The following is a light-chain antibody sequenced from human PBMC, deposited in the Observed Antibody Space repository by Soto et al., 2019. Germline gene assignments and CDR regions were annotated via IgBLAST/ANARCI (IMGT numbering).Light chain of an antibody. CDR1: QSVGGC. CDR3: QQRSNWPRT. CDR2: DAS. Sequence: VLAHSPTTVSLSPGERYTLSRRASQSVGGCLAWYRQKHGQXPKXXIYDASNWASGIPARFSGSGSGTDLTLTISSLQPDDSDIYYCQQRSNWPRTFGPGTKVDIK. V-gene: IGKV3-11*01. J-gene: IGKJ3*01.